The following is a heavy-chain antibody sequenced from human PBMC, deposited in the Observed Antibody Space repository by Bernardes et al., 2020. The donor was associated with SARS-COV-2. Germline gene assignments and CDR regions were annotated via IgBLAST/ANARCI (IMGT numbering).Heavy chain of an antibody. CDR1: GFTFSSYS. V-gene: IGHV3-21*01. Sequence: GGSLRLSCAASGFTFSSYSMNWVRQAPGKGLEWVSSISSSSSYIYYADSVKGRFTISRDNAKNSLYLQMNSLRAEDTAVYYCAGTVARPGERDYWGQGTLVTVSS. CDR2: ISSSSSYI. CDR3: AGTVARPGERDY. J-gene: IGHJ4*02. D-gene: IGHD6-19*01.